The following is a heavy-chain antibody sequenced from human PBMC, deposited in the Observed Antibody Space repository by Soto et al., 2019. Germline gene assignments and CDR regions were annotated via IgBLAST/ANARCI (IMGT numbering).Heavy chain of an antibody. CDR3: ASLMSSGYYYGMDV. CDR1: GGTFSSYT. CDR2: IIPILGIA. D-gene: IGHD3-10*01. V-gene: IGHV1-69*02. J-gene: IGHJ6*02. Sequence: QVQLVQSGAEVKKPGSSVKVSCKASGGTFSSYTISWVRQAPGQGLEWMGRIIPILGIANYAQKIQGRVTITADKSTSTAYMERSSLRSEDTAVYYCASLMSSGYYYGMDVWGQGTTVTVSS.